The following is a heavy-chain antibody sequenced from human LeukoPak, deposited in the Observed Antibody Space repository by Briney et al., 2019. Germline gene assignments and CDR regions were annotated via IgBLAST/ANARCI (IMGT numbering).Heavy chain of an antibody. CDR2: INTTTGTP. CDR3: ARDAFDI. Sequence: ASVKVFCKASGYTLTNCAMNGVRQPPGQGIEWMGWINTTTGTPTYVPSFTGRFVVPSDTSVSTAYLQISSLKAEQTAVYYCARDAFDIWGQGTMVTVSS. CDR1: GYTLTNCA. V-gene: IGHV7-4-1*02. J-gene: IGHJ3*02.